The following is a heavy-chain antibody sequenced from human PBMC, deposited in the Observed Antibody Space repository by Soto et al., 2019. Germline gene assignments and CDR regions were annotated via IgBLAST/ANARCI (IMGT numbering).Heavy chain of an antibody. J-gene: IGHJ4*02. D-gene: IGHD1-26*01. Sequence: SGGSLRLSSAASGFMFSSYAMSWVRQAPGKGLEWVSEISGSGATAYYADSVKGRFTISRDNSKNTLYLQMNSLRAEDTAVYYCATRGSYYQIDYWGQGTLVTVSS. V-gene: IGHV3-23*01. CDR3: ATRGSYYQIDY. CDR1: GFMFSSYA. CDR2: ISGSGATA.